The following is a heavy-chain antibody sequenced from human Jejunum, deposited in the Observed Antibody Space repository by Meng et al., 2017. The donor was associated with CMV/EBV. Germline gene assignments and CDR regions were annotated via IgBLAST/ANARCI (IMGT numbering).Heavy chain of an antibody. Sequence: SGFLFSSNSMTWVRQAPGKGLEWVANIKGDGSEKYYVDSVKGRFTISRDNAKNSLYLEMNSLRVEDTAVYYCARLSSDHYYAIVVWGQGTTVTVSS. CDR2: IKGDGSEK. CDR1: GFLFSSNS. J-gene: IGHJ6*02. V-gene: IGHV3-7*01. CDR3: ARLSSDHYYAIVV. D-gene: IGHD3-10*02.